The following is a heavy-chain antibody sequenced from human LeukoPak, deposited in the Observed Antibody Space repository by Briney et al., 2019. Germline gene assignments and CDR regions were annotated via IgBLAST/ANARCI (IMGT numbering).Heavy chain of an antibody. Sequence: GGSLRLSCAASGFSFSSHAMTWVRQAPGKGLEWVGRIKSKTAGETTDYAAPVKGRFTISRDDSKNTLYLQMNSLKTGDTAVYYCSTMPALRDYWGQGTVVTVSS. D-gene: IGHD2-2*01. CDR2: IKSKTAGETT. V-gene: IGHV3-15*01. CDR3: STMPALRDY. CDR1: GFSFSSHA. J-gene: IGHJ4*02.